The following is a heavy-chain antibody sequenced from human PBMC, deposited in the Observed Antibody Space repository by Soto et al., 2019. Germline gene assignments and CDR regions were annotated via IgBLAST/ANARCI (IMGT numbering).Heavy chain of an antibody. D-gene: IGHD2-15*01. CDR2: ISSNGGST. J-gene: IGHJ4*02. V-gene: IGHV3-64D*06. CDR3: VKDRRGYCSGGSCYGTFDY. Sequence: GGSLRLSCSASGFTFSSYAMHWVRQAPGKGLEYVSAISSNGGSTYYADSVKGRFTISRDNSKNTLYLQMSSLRAEDTAVYYCVKDRRGYCSGGSCYGTFDYWGQGTLVTVSS. CDR1: GFTFSSYA.